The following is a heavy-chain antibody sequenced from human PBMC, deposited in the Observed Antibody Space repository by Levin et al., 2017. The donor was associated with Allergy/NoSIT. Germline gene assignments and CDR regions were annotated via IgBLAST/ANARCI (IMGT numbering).Heavy chain of an antibody. CDR1: GYSFTSYG. D-gene: IGHD2-2*01. Sequence: GASVKVSCKASGYSFTSYGISWVRQAPGQGLEWMGWIHAYDGNTHFAQKFQGRVALTTDTSATPAYMELRSLRSDDTAVYYCARDAKYVPDYWGQGTLVTVPS. J-gene: IGHJ4*02. CDR3: ARDAKYVPDY. CDR2: IHAYDGNT. V-gene: IGHV1-18*01.